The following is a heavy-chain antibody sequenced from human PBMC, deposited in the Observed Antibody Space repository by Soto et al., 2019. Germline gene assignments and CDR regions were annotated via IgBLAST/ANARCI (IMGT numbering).Heavy chain of an antibody. CDR2: ISYDGSNK. V-gene: IGHV3-30*18. CDR3: AKDRSGWFDP. CDR1: GFTFSSYG. J-gene: IGHJ5*02. Sequence: QVQLVESGGGVVQPGRSLRLSCAASGFTFSSYGMHWVRQAPGKGLEWVAVISYDGSNKYYADSVKGRFTISRDNSKNTRYLQMNSLRAEDTAVYYCAKDRSGWFDPWGQGTLVTVSS. D-gene: IGHD2-15*01.